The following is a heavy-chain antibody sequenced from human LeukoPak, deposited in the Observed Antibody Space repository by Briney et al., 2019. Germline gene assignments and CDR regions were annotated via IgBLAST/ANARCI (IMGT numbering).Heavy chain of an antibody. CDR1: GFTFSSYG. Sequence: GGSLRLSCAASGFTFSSYGMHWVRQAPGKGLEWVAVISYDGSNKYYADSVKGRFTISRDNSKNTLYLQMNSLRAEDTAVYYCAKGYDYVWGSYRYPFDIWGQGTMVTVSS. V-gene: IGHV3-30*18. J-gene: IGHJ3*02. D-gene: IGHD3-16*02. CDR3: AKGYDYVWGSYRYPFDI. CDR2: ISYDGSNK.